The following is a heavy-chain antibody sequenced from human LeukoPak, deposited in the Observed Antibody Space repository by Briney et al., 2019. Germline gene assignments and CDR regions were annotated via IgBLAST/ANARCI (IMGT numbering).Heavy chain of an antibody. J-gene: IGHJ6*03. CDR1: GYTFTGYY. D-gene: IGHD2-2*01. CDR2: INPNSGGT. Sequence: ASVKVSCKASGYTFTGYYMHWVRQAPGQGLEWMGWINPNSGGTNYAQKFQGRVTMTRDTSISTAYMELSRLRSDDTAVYYCARSDCSSTSCYYYYYMDVWGKGTTVTVSS. CDR3: ARSDCSSTSCYYYYYMDV. V-gene: IGHV1-2*02.